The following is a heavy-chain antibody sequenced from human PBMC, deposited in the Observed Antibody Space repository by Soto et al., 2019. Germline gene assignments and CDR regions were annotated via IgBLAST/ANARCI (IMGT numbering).Heavy chain of an antibody. J-gene: IGHJ4*02. Sequence: GGSLRLSCAASGFTFSSYAMHWVRQAPGKGLEWVAVISYDGSNKYYADSVKGRFTISRDNSKNTLCLQMNSLRAEDTAVYYCARDSSGYYSGHYYFDYWGQGTLVTVSS. CDR1: GFTFSSYA. CDR2: ISYDGSNK. D-gene: IGHD3-22*01. V-gene: IGHV3-30-3*01. CDR3: ARDSSGYYSGHYYFDY.